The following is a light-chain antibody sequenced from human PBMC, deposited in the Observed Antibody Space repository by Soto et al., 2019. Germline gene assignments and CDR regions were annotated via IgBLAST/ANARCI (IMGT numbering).Light chain of an antibody. J-gene: IGKJ5*01. CDR3: QQYNDWPPIT. CDR2: YAS. V-gene: IGKV3-15*01. Sequence: EIMMTQSPATLSVSPGERATLSCSASQSVSNNLAWYQQKPGQVPRLLIYYASTRATGIPARFSGSGSGTEFTLTISSLQSEDFALYYCQQYNDWPPITFGQGTRLEIK. CDR1: QSVSNN.